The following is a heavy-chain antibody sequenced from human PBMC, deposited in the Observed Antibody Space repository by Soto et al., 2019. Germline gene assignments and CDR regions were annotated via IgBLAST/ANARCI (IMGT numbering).Heavy chain of an antibody. CDR3: VSTSI. J-gene: IGHJ3*02. CDR1: GFTFSDYW. V-gene: IGHV3-7*01. CDR2: IKQDGSEK. Sequence: ESGGGLVQPGGSLRLSCAASGFTFSDYWMNWVRQAPGKGLEWVANIKQDGSEKYYVDSVKGRFTISRDNAKNSVFLQMNSLRAEDTAVYYCVSTSIWGQGTMVTVSS.